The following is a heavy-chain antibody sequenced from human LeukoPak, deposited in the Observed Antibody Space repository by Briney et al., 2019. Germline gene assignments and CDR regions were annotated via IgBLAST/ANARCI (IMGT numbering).Heavy chain of an antibody. CDR1: GYTFTGHY. D-gene: IGHD3-3*01. CDR3: ARIVFGVVNDALDL. Sequence: ASVKVSCKTSGYTFTGHYIHWVRQAPGHGLQWMGWINPKTGGTGYAKDFHDRVTMTSDTSITTAYLTLSGLRSDDTAIYYCARIVFGVVNDALDLWGQGTLVSV. CDR2: INPKTGGT. J-gene: IGHJ3*01. V-gene: IGHV1-2*02.